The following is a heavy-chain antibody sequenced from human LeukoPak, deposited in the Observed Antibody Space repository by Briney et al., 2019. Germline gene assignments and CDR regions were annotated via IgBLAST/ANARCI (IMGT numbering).Heavy chain of an antibody. D-gene: IGHD7-27*01. CDR1: GESLNGHY. CDR2: GNDGGGT. J-gene: IGHJ4*02. Sequence: PSETLSLTCAVYGESLNGHYWSWIRQSPGKGLEWIGEGNDGGGTKFNPSLKSRVTISADTSKNQFSLKLSSVTAADTAVYYCARDQSTGDPRFDYWGQGTLVTVSS. CDR3: ARDQSTGDPRFDY. V-gene: IGHV4-34*01.